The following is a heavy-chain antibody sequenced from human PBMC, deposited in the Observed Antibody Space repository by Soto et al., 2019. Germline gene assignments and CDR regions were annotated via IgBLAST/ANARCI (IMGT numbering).Heavy chain of an antibody. V-gene: IGHV1-46*02. CDR2: INLRGGTT. D-gene: IGHD4-17*01. Sequence: QVQLMQSGAEVRKPGASVRLSCETSGYNFNQYYIHWVRQAPGQGLEWMGIINLRGGTTEYAHKFRGRVRVTGDTSTRTAYMELRSLRSDDTAIYFCARGPDDSDVPRWDYWGQGTLVTVSS. J-gene: IGHJ4*02. CDR3: ARGPDDSDVPRWDY. CDR1: GYNFNQYY.